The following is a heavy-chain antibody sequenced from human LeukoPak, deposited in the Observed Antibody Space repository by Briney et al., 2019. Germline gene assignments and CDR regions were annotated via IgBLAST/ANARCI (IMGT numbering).Heavy chain of an antibody. CDR1: GYSFTSYW. Sequence: GESLKISCKGSGYSFTSYWIGWVRQMPGKGLEGMGVIYPGDSDTRYSPSFQGQVTISADKSISTAYLQWSSLKASGTAMYYCARHGLSDDYVWGSYRSQPDYWGQGTLVTVSS. CDR3: ARHGLSDDYVWGSYRSQPDY. V-gene: IGHV5-51*01. D-gene: IGHD3-16*02. J-gene: IGHJ4*02. CDR2: IYPGDSDT.